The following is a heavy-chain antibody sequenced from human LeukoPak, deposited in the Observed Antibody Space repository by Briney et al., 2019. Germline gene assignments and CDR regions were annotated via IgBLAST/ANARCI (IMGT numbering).Heavy chain of an antibody. CDR3: AREPAGTYGRYHDY. CDR2: ITDGGGHS. Sequence: PGGSLSLSCAASGFTFSSCTMGWVRQAPGKGLEWVSTITDGGGHSYYADSMKGRFRVSRDNFKNTLYLQMDSLRAEDTALYYCAREPAGTYGRYHDYWGQGTLVTVSS. J-gene: IGHJ4*02. D-gene: IGHD1-7*01. CDR1: GFTFSSCT. V-gene: IGHV3-23*01.